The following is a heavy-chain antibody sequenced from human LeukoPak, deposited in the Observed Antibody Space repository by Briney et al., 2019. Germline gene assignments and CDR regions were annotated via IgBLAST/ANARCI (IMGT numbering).Heavy chain of an antibody. D-gene: IGHD6-6*01. Sequence: ASVKVSCKASGYTFTGYYMHWVRQAPGQGLEWTGWIHPDSGATNYAQNFQGRVTMTRDTSISTAYMDLSRLTSDDTAVYYCSRDISASSSLDYWGQGTLVTVSS. CDR1: GYTFTGYY. CDR3: SRDISASSSLDY. CDR2: IHPDSGAT. J-gene: IGHJ4*02. V-gene: IGHV1-2*02.